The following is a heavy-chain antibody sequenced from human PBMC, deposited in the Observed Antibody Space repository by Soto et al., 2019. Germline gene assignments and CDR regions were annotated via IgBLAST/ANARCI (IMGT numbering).Heavy chain of an antibody. J-gene: IGHJ5*02. CDR1: GYSISSGYY. CDR2: IYHSGST. Sequence: PSETLSLTCAVSGYSISSGYYWGWIRQPPGKGLEWIGSIYHSGSTYYNPSLKSRVTISVDTSKNQFSLKLSSVTAADTAVYYCARYYDFWSGYDRFDPWGQGTLVTV. V-gene: IGHV4-38-2*01. D-gene: IGHD3-3*01. CDR3: ARYYDFWSGYDRFDP.